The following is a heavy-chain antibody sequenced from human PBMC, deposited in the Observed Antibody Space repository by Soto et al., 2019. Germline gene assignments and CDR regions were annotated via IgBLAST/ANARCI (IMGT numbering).Heavy chain of an antibody. CDR2: INHSGST. J-gene: IGHJ4*02. CDR1: GGSFSGYY. Sequence: SETLSLTCAVYGGSFSGYYWSWIRQPPGKGLEWIGEINHSGSTNYNPSLKSRVTISVDTSKNQFSLKLSSVTAADTAVYYCAGGMDYDILTGYYGLDYWGQGTLVTVSS. CDR3: AGGMDYDILTGYYGLDY. D-gene: IGHD3-9*01. V-gene: IGHV4-34*01.